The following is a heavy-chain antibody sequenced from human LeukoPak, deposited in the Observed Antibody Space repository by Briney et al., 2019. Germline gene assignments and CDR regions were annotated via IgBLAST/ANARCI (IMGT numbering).Heavy chain of an antibody. CDR1: GFTFGGYG. D-gene: IGHD1-14*01. CDR3: TRYNNAHFDY. CDR2: IAYDGSRA. J-gene: IGHJ4*02. V-gene: IGHV3-33*01. Sequence: GGSLRLSCAGSGFTFGGYGMHWFRQTPGKGLEWVAVIAYDGSRAFYADSVKGRFTISRDNSKNTMSVQMDDLRAEDTAVYYCTRYNNAHFDYWGQGTLVTVSS.